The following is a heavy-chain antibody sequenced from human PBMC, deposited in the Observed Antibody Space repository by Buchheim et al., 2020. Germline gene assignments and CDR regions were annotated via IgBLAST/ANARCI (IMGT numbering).Heavy chain of an antibody. CDR1: GGSISSSSYY. D-gene: IGHD3-3*01. Sequence: QLQLQESGPGLVKPSETLSLTCTVPGGSISSSSYYWGWIRQPPGKGLEWIGSIYYSGSTSYNPSLKSRVTISVDTSKNQFSLKLSSVTAADTVVYYCARLGVWSGYYTVYYYGMDVWGQGTT. CDR2: IYYSGST. J-gene: IGHJ6*02. CDR3: ARLGVWSGYYTVYYYGMDV. V-gene: IGHV4-39*01.